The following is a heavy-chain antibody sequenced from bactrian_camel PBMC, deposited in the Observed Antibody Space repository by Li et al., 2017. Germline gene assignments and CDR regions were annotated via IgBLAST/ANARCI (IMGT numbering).Heavy chain of an antibody. V-gene: IGHV3S53*01. CDR1: GSPYSNYC. Sequence: HVQLVESGGGSVQAGGSLRLPCAPSGSPYSNYCMGWLRQAPGKLREGVARIDSDGTIGYEDSVKGRATITNDNAKNTLYLHMDSLTPEDTAMYYCVADRPFNGYCSRPVVDFAYRGQGTQVTVS. J-gene: IGHJ4*01. CDR3: VADRPFNGYCSRPVVDFAY. CDR2: IDSDGTI. D-gene: IGHD3*01.